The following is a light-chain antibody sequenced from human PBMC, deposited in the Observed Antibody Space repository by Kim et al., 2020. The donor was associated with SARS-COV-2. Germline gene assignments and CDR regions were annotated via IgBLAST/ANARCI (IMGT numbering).Light chain of an antibody. Sequence: ISNSLALFQQTPGKAPKSLISAASSLQSGVPSRFSGSGSGTDFTLVISSLQPEDVATYYCQHYSFYPFSFGQGTKLEIK. CDR3: QHYSFYPFS. J-gene: IGKJ2*03. V-gene: IGKV1-16*01. CDR2: AAS. CDR1: ISNS.